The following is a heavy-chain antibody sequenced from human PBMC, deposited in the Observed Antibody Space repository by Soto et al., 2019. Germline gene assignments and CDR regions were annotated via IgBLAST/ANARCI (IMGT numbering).Heavy chain of an antibody. Sequence: SGPTLVNPTQPLTLTCTVSGFSLSGSGMRVTWIRQPPGKALEWLARIDWEDTKLYSTSLKTRLTNSKDTSKNQVVLTMTNVDPADTGTYYCARAFYGMDVWGQGTTVTVSS. CDR2: IDWEDTK. CDR1: GFSLSGSGMR. J-gene: IGHJ6*02. CDR3: ARAFYGMDV. V-gene: IGHV2-70*04.